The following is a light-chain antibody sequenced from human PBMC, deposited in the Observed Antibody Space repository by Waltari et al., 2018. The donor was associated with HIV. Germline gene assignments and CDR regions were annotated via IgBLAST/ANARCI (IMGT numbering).Light chain of an antibody. V-gene: IGKV1-16*02. Sequence: DIQLTQSPSSVSASVEDTVTITCRASQDITRLLAWVQQKPGKAPKSLIYGASNLQGGVPSKFSGSGSGTEFTLTISNLQPEDSATYFCQQHYSYPYTFGQGTKLE. CDR3: QQHYSYPYT. CDR2: GAS. J-gene: IGKJ2*01. CDR1: QDITRL.